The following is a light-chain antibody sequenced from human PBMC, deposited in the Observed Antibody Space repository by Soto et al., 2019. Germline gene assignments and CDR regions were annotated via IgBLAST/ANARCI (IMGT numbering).Light chain of an antibody. V-gene: IGLV8-61*01. CDR3: VLYRGSGMV. CDR2: STT. CDR1: SGSVSTSYY. J-gene: IGLJ2*01. Sequence: QTVVTQEPSFSVSPGGTVTLTCGLSSGSVSTSYYPSWYQQTPGQDPRTLIYSTTTRSSGVPDRFSGSILGNKAALTITGAQADDESDYYCVLYRGSGMVFGGGTKLTVL.